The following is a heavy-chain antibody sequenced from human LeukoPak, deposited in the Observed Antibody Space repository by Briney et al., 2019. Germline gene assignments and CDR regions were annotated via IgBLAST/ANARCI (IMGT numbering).Heavy chain of an antibody. V-gene: IGHV3-48*03. CDR2: ISSSGSTI. CDR1: GFTFSSYE. D-gene: IGHD6-19*01. J-gene: IGHJ4*02. Sequence: GGSLRLSCAASGFTFSSYEMNWVRQAPGKGLEWVSYISSSGSTIYYADSVKGRFTISRDNAKNSLYLQMISLRAEDTAVYYCARSGGGYSSGWYYGPIFDYWGQGTLVTVSS. CDR3: ARSGGGYSSGWYYGPIFDY.